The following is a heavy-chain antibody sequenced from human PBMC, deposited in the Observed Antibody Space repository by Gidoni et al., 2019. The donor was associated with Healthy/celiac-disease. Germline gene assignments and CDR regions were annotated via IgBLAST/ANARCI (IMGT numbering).Heavy chain of an antibody. Sequence: QVQLQESGPGLLKPSGTLSRTCAVSGGSISSSNWWSWVRQPPGKGLEWIGEIYHCGSTNYNPSLKSRVTISVDKSKNQFSLKLSSVTAADTAVYYCARHDFWSGYYTGFDYWGQGTLVTVSS. V-gene: IGHV4-4*02. CDR3: ARHDFWSGYYTGFDY. J-gene: IGHJ4*02. CDR2: IYHCGST. D-gene: IGHD3-3*01. CDR1: GGSISSSNW.